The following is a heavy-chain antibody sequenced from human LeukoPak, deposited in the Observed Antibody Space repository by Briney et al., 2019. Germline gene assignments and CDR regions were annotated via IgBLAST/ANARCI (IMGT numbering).Heavy chain of an antibody. CDR2: INHSGST. CDR3: ARARPPTPFDY. J-gene: IGHJ4*02. V-gene: IGHV4-34*01. Sequence: SETLSLTCAVYGGSFSGYYWSWIRQPPGKGLEWIGEINHSGSTNYNPSLKSRVTISVDTSKNQFSLKLSSVTAADTAVYYCARARPPTPFDYWGQGTLVTVSS. CDR1: GGSFSGYY.